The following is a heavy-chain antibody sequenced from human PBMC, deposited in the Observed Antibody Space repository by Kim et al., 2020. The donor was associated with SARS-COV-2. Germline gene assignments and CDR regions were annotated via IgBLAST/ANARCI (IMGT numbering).Heavy chain of an antibody. J-gene: IGHJ4*02. CDR3: ARRIGVSEKFDI. CDR1: GYSFISHW. D-gene: IGHD3-10*01. Sequence: GESLKISCKGSGYSFISHWIGWVRQMPGKGLEWVGIIYPGDSDARYSPSFQGQVTISVDKSIDTAYLHLTSLKASDTAMFYCARRIGVSEKFDIWGQGTLVTVS. CDR2: IYPGDSDA. V-gene: IGHV5-51*01.